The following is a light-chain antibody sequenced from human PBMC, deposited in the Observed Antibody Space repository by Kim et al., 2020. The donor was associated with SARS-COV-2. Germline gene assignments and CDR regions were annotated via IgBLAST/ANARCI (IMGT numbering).Light chain of an antibody. CDR2: GRN. J-gene: IGLJ3*02. V-gene: IGLV3-19*01. CDR3: NSRDSSGYLGV. CDR1: TIRNYY. Sequence: SSELTQDPAVSVALGQTVTITCQGDTIRNYYVSWYQQRPGQTPVLVMYGRNVRSSGIPDRFSGSTSGNTASLTITGAQAEDEADYYCNSRDSSGYLGVFGGGTQLTVL.